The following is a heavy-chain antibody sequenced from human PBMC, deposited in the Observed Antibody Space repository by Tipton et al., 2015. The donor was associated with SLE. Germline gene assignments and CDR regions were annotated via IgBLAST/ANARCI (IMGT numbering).Heavy chain of an antibody. J-gene: IGHJ4*02. D-gene: IGHD3-22*01. V-gene: IGHV1-18*01. CDR3: SRAQDTLDYYELSGYC. CDR1: GYTFTTYG. Sequence: QLVQSGAEVKKPGASVKVSCKTSGYTFTTYGVSWVRQAPGQGLQWMGWINPNNGNTNYAQNLQGRVTMTTDTSTSTVYLQLRSLRSDDTAVYYCSRAQDTLDYYELSGYCRGQGAIPTVS. CDR2: INPNNGNT.